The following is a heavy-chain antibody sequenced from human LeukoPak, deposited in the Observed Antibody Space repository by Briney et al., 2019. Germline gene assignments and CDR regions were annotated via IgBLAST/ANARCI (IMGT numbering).Heavy chain of an antibody. V-gene: IGHV4-59*08. J-gene: IGHJ6*02. CDR1: GGSISSYY. CDR2: IYYSGST. CDR3: ARLPLYYYGMDV. Sequence: SETLSLTCTVSGGSISSYYWSWIRQPPGKGLEWIGYIYYSGSTNCNPSLKSRVTISVDTSKNQFSLKLSSVTAADTAVYYCARLPLYYYGMDVWGQGTTVTVSS.